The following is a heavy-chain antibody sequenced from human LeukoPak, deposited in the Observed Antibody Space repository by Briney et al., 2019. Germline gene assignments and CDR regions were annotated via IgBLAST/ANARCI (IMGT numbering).Heavy chain of an antibody. CDR1: GGSISSYY. V-gene: IGHV4-59*01. CDR2: ICYSGST. J-gene: IGHJ3*02. CDR3: ARDQKGYYDFWSGYYYSAFDI. Sequence: SETLSLTCTVSGGSISSYYWSWIRQPPGKGLEWIGYICYSGSTNYNPSLKSRVTISVDTSKNQFSLKLSSVTAADTAVYYCARDQKGYYDFWSGYYYSAFDIWGQGTMVTVSS. D-gene: IGHD3-3*01.